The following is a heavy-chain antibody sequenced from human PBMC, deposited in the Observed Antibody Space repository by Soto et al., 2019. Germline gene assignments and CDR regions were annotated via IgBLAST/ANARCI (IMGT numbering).Heavy chain of an antibody. D-gene: IGHD6-19*01. CDR2: IIPIFGTA. Sequence: VASVKVSCKASGGTFSSYAISWVRQAPGQGLEWMGGIIPIFGTANYAQKFQGRVTITADESTSTAYMELSSLRSEDTAVYYCARAGQWLATYYFDYWGQGTLVTVSS. CDR3: ARAGQWLATYYFDY. J-gene: IGHJ4*02. CDR1: GGTFSSYA. V-gene: IGHV1-69*13.